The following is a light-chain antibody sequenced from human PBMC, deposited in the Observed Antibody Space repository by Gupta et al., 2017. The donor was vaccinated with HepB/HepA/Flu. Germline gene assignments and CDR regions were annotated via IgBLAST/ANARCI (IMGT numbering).Light chain of an antibody. V-gene: IGLV2-14*03. CDR3: SSYTSSSTVV. CDR1: SSDVGGYKY. J-gene: IGLJ2*01. CDR2: DVS. Sequence: QSALTQPASVSGSPGPSITISCTGTSSDVGGYKYVSWYQQHPGKAPKLMIYDVSNRPSGVSNRFSGSKSGNTASLTISGLQAEDDGDYYCSSYTSSSTVVFGGGTKLTVL.